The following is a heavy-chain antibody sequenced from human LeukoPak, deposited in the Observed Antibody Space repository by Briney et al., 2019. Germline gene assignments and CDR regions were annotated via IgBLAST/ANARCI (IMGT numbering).Heavy chain of an antibody. CDR1: GGSIRVYY. D-gene: IGHD5-24*01. J-gene: IGHJ4*02. Sequence: SETLSLTCTVSGGSIRVYYWTWIRQPPGKGLEWIGYIYDSGSTNQNPSLKSRVTISLDTSKNQSSPKLNSVTTADTAVYYCARSRDAYILGHWGQGILVTVSS. V-gene: IGHV4-59*01. CDR2: IYDSGST. CDR3: ARSRDAYILGH.